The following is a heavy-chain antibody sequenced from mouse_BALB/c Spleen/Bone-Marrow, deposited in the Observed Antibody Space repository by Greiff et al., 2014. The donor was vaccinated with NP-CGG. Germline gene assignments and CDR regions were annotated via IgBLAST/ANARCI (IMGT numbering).Heavy chain of an antibody. V-gene: IGHV1-87*01. CDR3: ARTGAYYGSMDY. J-gene: IGHJ4*01. CDR2: IYPGDGDT. D-gene: IGHD2-10*01. Sequence: QVQLQQSGAELARPGASVKLSCKASGYTFTSYWMQWVKQRPGQGLEWIGAIYPGDGDTRCTQKFKGKATLTADKSSSTAYMQLSSLASEDSAVYYCARTGAYYGSMDYWGQGTSVTVSS. CDR1: GYTFTSYW.